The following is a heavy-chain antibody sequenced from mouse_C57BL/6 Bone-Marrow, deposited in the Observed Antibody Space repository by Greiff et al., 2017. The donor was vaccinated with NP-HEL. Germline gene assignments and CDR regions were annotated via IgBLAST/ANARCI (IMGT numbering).Heavy chain of an antibody. V-gene: IGHV1-53*01. CDR1: GYTFTSYW. CDR2: INPNNGGT. J-gene: IGHJ2*01. Sequence: VQLQQPGTELVKPGASVKLSCKASGYTFTSYWMHWLKQRPGQGLEWNGNINPNNGGTNANEKFKTKATLTVDKSSSPAYMQLSSLTSEDTAVYYCARDSGYAFDYWGQGTTLTVSS. D-gene: IGHD3-2*02. CDR3: ARDSGYAFDY.